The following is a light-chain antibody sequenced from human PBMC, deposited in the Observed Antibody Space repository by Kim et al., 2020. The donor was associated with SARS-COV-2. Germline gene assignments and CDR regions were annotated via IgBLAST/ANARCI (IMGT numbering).Light chain of an antibody. CDR1: SLRSYY. CDR2: DRN. Sequence: SSELTQDPTVSVALGQTVRITCQGDSLRSYYATWYQQKPRQAPVLVIYDRNNRPSGIPDRFFGSTSGNTASLTISGAQAEDEADFYCQSRDSGGNVVFGGGTQLTVL. V-gene: IGLV3-19*01. J-gene: IGLJ2*01. CDR3: QSRDSGGNVV.